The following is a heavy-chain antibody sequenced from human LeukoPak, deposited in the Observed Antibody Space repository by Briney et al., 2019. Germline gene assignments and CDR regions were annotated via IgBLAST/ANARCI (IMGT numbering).Heavy chain of an antibody. CDR3: AGRPFYSSGWYFDY. Sequence: GGSLRLSCAASGFIVSSNYMSWVRQAPGKGLEWVSVIYSGGSTYYADSVKGRFTISRDNSKNTLYLQMNSLRAEDTAVYYCAGRPFYSSGWYFDYWGQGTLVTVSS. D-gene: IGHD6-19*01. V-gene: IGHV3-53*01. J-gene: IGHJ4*02. CDR2: IYSGGST. CDR1: GFIVSSNY.